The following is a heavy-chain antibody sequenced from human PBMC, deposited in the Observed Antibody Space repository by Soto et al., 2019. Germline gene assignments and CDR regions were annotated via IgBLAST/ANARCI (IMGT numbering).Heavy chain of an antibody. CDR2: IYSGGST. Sequence: PGGSLRLSCAASGFTVSSNYMSWVRQAPGKGLEWVSVIYSGGSTYYADSVKGRFTISRDNSKNTLYLQMNSLRAEDTAVYYCARDNESSSWYEVWAFDIWGQGTMVTVSS. V-gene: IGHV3-53*01. CDR3: ARDNESSSWYEVWAFDI. CDR1: GFTVSSNY. D-gene: IGHD6-13*01. J-gene: IGHJ3*02.